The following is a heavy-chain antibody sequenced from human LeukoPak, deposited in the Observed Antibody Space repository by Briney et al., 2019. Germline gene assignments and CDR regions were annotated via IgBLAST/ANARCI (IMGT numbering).Heavy chain of an antibody. J-gene: IGHJ6*03. Sequence: GGSLRLSCAASGFTFSDYYMSWIRQAPGRGLEWVSYISSSGSTIYYADSVKGRFTVSRDNAKNSLYLQMNSLRAEDTAVYYCARESWASGSSADYYYMDVWGKGTTVTVSS. D-gene: IGHD6-6*01. CDR1: GFTFSDYY. V-gene: IGHV3-11*04. CDR2: ISSSGSTI. CDR3: ARESWASGSSADYYYMDV.